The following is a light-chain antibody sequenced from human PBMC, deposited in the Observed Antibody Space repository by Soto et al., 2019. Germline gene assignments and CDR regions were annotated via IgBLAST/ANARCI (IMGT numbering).Light chain of an antibody. J-gene: IGKJ5*01. Sequence: EIVMTQSPATLSVSPGERATLSCRASQSVSSNLAWYQQKPGQAPSLLIYGASTRATGIPARFSGSGSGTEFTLTISSLQSEDFAVYYCKQYNNWPPEITFGQGTRLEIK. CDR3: KQYNNWPPEIT. CDR2: GAS. CDR1: QSVSSN. V-gene: IGKV3-15*01.